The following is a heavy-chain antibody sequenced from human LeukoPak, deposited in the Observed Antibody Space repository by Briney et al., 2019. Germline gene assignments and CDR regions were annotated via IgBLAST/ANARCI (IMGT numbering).Heavy chain of an antibody. V-gene: IGHV3-20*01. CDR1: GFTFGEFP. J-gene: IGHJ3*02. D-gene: IGHD5-18*01. CDR2: ITRNGGTT. Sequence: GGSLRLSCTGSGFTFGEFPMSWVRQVPGKGLEWVSGITRNGGTTDYADSVKGRFTISRDNAKNSLYLQMSSLRAEDTALYHCARGYLKGPFDIWGQGTMVTVSS. CDR3: ARGYLKGPFDI.